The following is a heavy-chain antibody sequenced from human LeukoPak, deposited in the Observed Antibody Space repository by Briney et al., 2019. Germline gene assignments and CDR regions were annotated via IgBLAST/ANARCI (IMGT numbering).Heavy chain of an antibody. J-gene: IGHJ4*02. CDR1: GFTFSDYA. CDR2: ISTSGSIT. CDR3: TKINGGNY. Sequence: TGGSLRLSCAASGFTFSDYAMSWVRQAPGKGLEWVSAISTSGSITYYADSVKGRFTISRDNLKNTLYVQMNSLRAEDTAVYYCTKINGGNYWGQGTQVTVSS. V-gene: IGHV3-23*01. D-gene: IGHD4-23*01.